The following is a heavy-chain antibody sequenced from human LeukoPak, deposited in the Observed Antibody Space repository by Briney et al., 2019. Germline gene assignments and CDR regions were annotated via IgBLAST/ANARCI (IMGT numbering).Heavy chain of an antibody. Sequence: SEPLSLTCAVYGGSFSGHYWSWIRQPPGKGLESIGESNHRGSTNYNPSLNSRVTISVDTSKNQFSLKLISVTAADTALYYCARGEIASSQYYYYYGMDDWGKGTTVSVSS. CDR2: SNHRGST. CDR1: GGSFSGHY. J-gene: IGHJ6*04. D-gene: IGHD5-24*01. CDR3: ARGEIASSQYYYYYGMDD. V-gene: IGHV4-34*01.